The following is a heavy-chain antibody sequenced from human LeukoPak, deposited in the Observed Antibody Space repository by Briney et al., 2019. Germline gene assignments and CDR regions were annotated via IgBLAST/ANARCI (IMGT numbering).Heavy chain of an antibody. CDR2: IIPIFGTA. V-gene: IGHV1-69*13. CDR3: AREIGPFPRYYFDY. J-gene: IGHJ4*02. Sequence: SVKVSCKASGGTYSSYAISWVRQAPGQGLEWMGGIIPIFGTANYAQKFQGRVTITADESTSTAYTELSSLRSEDTAVYYCAREIGPFPRYYFDYWGQGTLVTVSS. D-gene: IGHD2-21*01. CDR1: GGTYSSYA.